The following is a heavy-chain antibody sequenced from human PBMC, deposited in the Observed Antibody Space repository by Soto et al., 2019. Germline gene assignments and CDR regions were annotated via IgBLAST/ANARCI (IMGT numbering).Heavy chain of an antibody. CDR3: ARRYGGNFDY. D-gene: IGHD1-26*01. CDR2: TYHTGRT. CDR1: GVSIRSGDW. V-gene: IGHV4-4*02. Sequence: TLSLTCAVSGVSIRSGDWWSWVRQPPGKGLEWIGETYHTGRTNDNPSLKSRVTISVDTSKNQFSLKLSSVTAADTAVYYCARRYGGNFDYWGQGTLVTVS. J-gene: IGHJ4*02.